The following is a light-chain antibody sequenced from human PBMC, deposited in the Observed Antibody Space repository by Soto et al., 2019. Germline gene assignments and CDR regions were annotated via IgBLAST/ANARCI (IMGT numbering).Light chain of an antibody. CDR3: SSYTSSGTYV. Sequence: QSVLTQPASVSGSRGQSITISCTGTNSDVGGYNYVSWYQQHPGKAPKLMIYDVSSRPSGVSDRFSGSKSGNTASLTISGLQAEDEADYYCSSYTSSGTYVFGTGTKVTVL. CDR1: NSDVGGYNY. J-gene: IGLJ1*01. V-gene: IGLV2-14*01. CDR2: DVS.